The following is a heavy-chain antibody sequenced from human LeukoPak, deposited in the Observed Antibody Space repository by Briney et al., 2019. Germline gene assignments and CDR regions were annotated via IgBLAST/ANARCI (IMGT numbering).Heavy chain of an antibody. CDR2: IYYSGTT. D-gene: IGHD5-24*01. V-gene: IGHV4-39*01. J-gene: IGHJ4*02. Sequence: SETLSLTCTVSGGSISSRRYYWNWSRQPPGKGLVWIGTIYYSGTTYYNPSLKSRVTISGDTSKNQFSLELSSVTAADTAVYYCASWHEMATIWATFDYWGQGTLVTVSS. CDR3: ASWHEMATIWATFDY. CDR1: GGSISSRRYY.